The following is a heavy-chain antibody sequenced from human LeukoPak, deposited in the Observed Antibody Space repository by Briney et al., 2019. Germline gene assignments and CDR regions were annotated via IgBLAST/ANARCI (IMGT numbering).Heavy chain of an antibody. J-gene: IGHJ4*02. Sequence: ASVKVSCKASGYTFTGYYMHWVRQAPGQGLEWMGWISPNNGDTNYAQKFQGRVTMTRDTSISTAYMELSRLRSDDTAVYYCARDSGYDPSPFDYWGQGTLVTVSS. V-gene: IGHV1-2*02. CDR2: ISPNNGDT. CDR1: GYTFTGYY. CDR3: ARDSGYDPSPFDY. D-gene: IGHD5-12*01.